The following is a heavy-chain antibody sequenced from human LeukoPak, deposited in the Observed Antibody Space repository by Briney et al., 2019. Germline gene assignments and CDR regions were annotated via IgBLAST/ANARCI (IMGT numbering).Heavy chain of an antibody. J-gene: IGHJ6*02. Sequence: ASVKVSCKASGYTFTSYGISWVRQAPGQGLEWMGWISAYNGNTNYAQKLQGRVTMTTDTSTSTAYMELRSLRSDDTAVYYCARDRYCSSTSGYTASHYYYGMDVWGQGTTVTVSS. CDR1: GYTFTSYG. CDR3: ARDRYCSSTSGYTASHYYYGMDV. V-gene: IGHV1-18*01. D-gene: IGHD2-2*02. CDR2: ISAYNGNT.